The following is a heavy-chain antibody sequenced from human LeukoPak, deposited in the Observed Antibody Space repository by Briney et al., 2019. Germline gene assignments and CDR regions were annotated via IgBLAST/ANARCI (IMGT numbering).Heavy chain of an antibody. CDR2: ISSSSSYI. Sequence: PGGSLRLSCAASGFTFSSYSMNWVRQAPGKGLEWVSSISSSSSYIYYADSMKGRFTISRDNAKNSLYLQMNSLRAEDTAVYYCASLPYCSSTSCYLDYWGQGTLVTVSS. CDR1: GFTFSSYS. CDR3: ASLPYCSSTSCYLDY. V-gene: IGHV3-21*01. J-gene: IGHJ4*02. D-gene: IGHD2-2*01.